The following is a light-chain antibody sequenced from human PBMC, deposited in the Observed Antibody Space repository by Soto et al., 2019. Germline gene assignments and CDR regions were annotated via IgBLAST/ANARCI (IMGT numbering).Light chain of an antibody. V-gene: IGLV2-23*02. CDR1: SSDVGSYNL. Sequence: QPVLTQPASVSGSPGQSITISCIGTSSDVGSYNLVSWYQQHPGKAPKVLIYEVSEWPSGVSNRFSGSKSGNTASLTISGLQAEDEAEYYCCSYAGSRTHVLFGGGTKLTVL. J-gene: IGLJ2*01. CDR2: EVS. CDR3: CSYAGSRTHVL.